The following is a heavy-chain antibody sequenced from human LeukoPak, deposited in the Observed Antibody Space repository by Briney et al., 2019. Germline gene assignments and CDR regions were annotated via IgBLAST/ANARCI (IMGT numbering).Heavy chain of an antibody. D-gene: IGHD2-2*01. J-gene: IGHJ6*02. CDR2: ISSSSSYT. V-gene: IGHV3-11*06. Sequence: GGSLRLSCAASGFTFSDYYMSWIRQAPGKGLAWVSYISSSSSYTNYADSVKGRFTISRDNAKNSLYLQINSLRADDTAVYYCARSPGYYCSSTSCLYYYGMDVWRRGTTVTVSS. CDR3: ARSPGYYCSSTSCLYYYGMDV. CDR1: GFTFSDYY.